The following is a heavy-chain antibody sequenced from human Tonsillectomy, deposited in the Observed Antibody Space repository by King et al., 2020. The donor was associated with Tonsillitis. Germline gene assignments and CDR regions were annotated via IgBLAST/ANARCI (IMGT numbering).Heavy chain of an antibody. V-gene: IGHV3-11*01. CDR2: ISGSGSII. D-gene: IGHD6-13*01. CDR1: GFTFSDSY. Sequence: VQLVESGGGLVKPGGSLRLSCAASGFTFSDSYMTWVRQAPGQGLEWVSYISGSGSIIYYADSVKGRFTISRDNAKNSLYLQMNSLRAEDTAVYYCARVSRFGRAASRTMDIWGKGTTVTVSS. J-gene: IGHJ6*03. CDR3: ARVSRFGRAASRTMDI.